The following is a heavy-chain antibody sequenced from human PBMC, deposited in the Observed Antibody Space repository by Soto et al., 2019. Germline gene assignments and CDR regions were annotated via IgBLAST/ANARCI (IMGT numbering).Heavy chain of an antibody. D-gene: IGHD6-6*01. CDR1: GYTFTGYY. V-gene: IGHV1-2*04. CDR2: INPNSGGT. J-gene: IGHJ5*02. Sequence: ASVKVSCKASGYTFTGYYMHWVRQAPGQGLEWMGWINPNSGGTNYAQKFQGWVTMTRDTSISTAYMELSRLRSDDTAVYYCERDHQYSSSSRGFDPWGQGTLVTVSS. CDR3: ERDHQYSSSSRGFDP.